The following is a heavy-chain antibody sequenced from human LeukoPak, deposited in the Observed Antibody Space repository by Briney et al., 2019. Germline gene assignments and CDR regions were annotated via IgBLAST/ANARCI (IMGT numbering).Heavy chain of an antibody. CDR2: IIPIFGTA. D-gene: IGHD6-13*01. J-gene: IGHJ4*02. CDR3: ARGIAAAGRFDY. CDR1: GGTFSSYA. Sequence: SVKVSCKASGGTFSSYAISWVRQAPGQGLEWMGGIIPIFGTANYAQKFQGRVTITADESTSTAYMELTSLLSEATAAYYCARGIAAAGRFDYWGQGTLVTVSS. V-gene: IGHV1-69*13.